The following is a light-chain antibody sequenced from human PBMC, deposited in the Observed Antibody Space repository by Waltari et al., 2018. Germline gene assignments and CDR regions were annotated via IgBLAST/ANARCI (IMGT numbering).Light chain of an antibody. CDR2: ATS. Sequence: TGRDVTDTANGGSWYRQKGGRAPKLLIYATSKLERGFPARFSGRASWTTYRLTIDSLQSDDSASYFCQQYFSVPLTFGGGSKIEI. J-gene: IGKJ4*01. V-gene: IGKV1-NL1*01. CDR1: TDTANG. CDR3: QQYFSVPLT.